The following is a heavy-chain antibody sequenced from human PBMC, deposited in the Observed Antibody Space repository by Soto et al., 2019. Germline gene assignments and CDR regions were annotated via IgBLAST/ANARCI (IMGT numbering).Heavy chain of an antibody. Sequence: GESLKISCTGFGYTFTTFWISWVRQMPGKGLEWMGRIDPSDSHTNYSPSFQGHVTISVDKSISTAYLQWGSLKASDTAIYYCARLYCTTNTCDSWFDPWGQGTLVTVS. D-gene: IGHD2-8*01. V-gene: IGHV5-10-1*01. CDR2: IDPSDSHT. CDR3: ARLYCTTNTCDSWFDP. CDR1: GYTFTTFW. J-gene: IGHJ5*02.